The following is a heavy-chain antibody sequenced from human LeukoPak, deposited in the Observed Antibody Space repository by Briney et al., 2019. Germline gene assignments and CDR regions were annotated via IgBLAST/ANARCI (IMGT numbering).Heavy chain of an antibody. V-gene: IGHV5-51*01. J-gene: IGHJ4*02. CDR1: GYSFTSYW. CDR2: IFPGDSDT. CDR3: ARRWADYGSGSDLEN. D-gene: IGHD3-10*01. Sequence: GESLKISCKGSGYSFTSYWIGWVRQMPGKGLEWMGIIFPGDSDTRYSPSFQGQVTISADKSLSTAYLQWSSLKASDTAMYYCARRWADYGSGSDLENWGQGTLVTVSS.